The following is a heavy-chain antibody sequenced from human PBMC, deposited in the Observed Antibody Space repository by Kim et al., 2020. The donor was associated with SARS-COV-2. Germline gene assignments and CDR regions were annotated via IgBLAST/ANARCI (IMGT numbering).Heavy chain of an antibody. CDR3: ARESRFVVVPAAMKDWFDP. D-gene: IGHD2-2*01. J-gene: IGHJ5*02. V-gene: IGHV4-30-2*03. Sequence: SRVTISVDTSKNQFSLKLSSVTAADTAVYYCARESRFVVVPAAMKDWFDPWGQGTLVTVSS.